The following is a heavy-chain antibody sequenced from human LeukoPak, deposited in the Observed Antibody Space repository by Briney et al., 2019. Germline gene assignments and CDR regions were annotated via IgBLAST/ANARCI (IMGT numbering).Heavy chain of an antibody. D-gene: IGHD6-13*01. CDR2: IIPIFGTA. J-gene: IGHJ4*02. V-gene: IGHV1-69*05. CDR3: ARVVAATGTGY. CDR1: GYTFTSYY. Sequence: SVKVSCKASGYTFTSYYMHWVRQAPGQGLEWMGGIIPIFGTANYAQKFQGRVTITTDESTSTAYMELSSLRSEDTAVYYCARVVAATGTGYWGQGTLVSVSS.